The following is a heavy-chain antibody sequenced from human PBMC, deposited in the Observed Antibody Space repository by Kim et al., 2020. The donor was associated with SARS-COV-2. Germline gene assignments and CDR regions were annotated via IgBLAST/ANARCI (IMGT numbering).Heavy chain of an antibody. D-gene: IGHD3-22*01. Sequence: KGRFTISRDNAKNSLYLQMHSLRAEDTAVYYCARDSYYDTSGYYLYYFDYWGQGTLVTVSS. V-gene: IGHV3-11*06. CDR3: ARDSYYDTSGYYLYYFDY. J-gene: IGHJ4*02.